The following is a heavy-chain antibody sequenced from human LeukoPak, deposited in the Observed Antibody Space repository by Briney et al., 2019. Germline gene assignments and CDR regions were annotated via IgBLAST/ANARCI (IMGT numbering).Heavy chain of an antibody. D-gene: IGHD3-10*01. V-gene: IGHV4-39*01. J-gene: IGHJ6*03. CDR2: IYYSGTT. CDR3: ARQISDYYYYYIDV. CDR1: GGSISSSYYY. Sequence: SETLSLTCTVSGGSISSSYYYWGWIRQTPGKGLEWIGTIYYSGTTYYNPSLESRATISEDTSKNQFSLTLRSVTAADTAVYYCARQISDYYYYYIDVWGKGTTVTVSS.